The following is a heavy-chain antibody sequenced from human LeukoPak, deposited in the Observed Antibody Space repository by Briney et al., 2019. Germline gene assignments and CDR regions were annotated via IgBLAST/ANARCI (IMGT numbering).Heavy chain of an antibody. CDR3: AREAVAVAGQKGGFLDP. CDR1: GFTFSSDV. D-gene: IGHD6-19*01. CDR2: IRGNGVHT. V-gene: IGHV3-23*01. Sequence: GGSLRLSCAASGFTFSSDVMTWVRQAPGKGLEWVSGIRGNGVHTEYAGSMEGRFTISRDNAKNTVYLQMNSLRAEDTAVYYCAREAVAVAGQKGGFLDPWGQGTLVTVSS. J-gene: IGHJ5*02.